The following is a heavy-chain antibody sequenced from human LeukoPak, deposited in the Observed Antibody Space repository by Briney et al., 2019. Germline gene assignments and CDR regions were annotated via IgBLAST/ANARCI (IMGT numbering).Heavy chain of an antibody. J-gene: IGHJ3*02. CDR1: GYSFTSHW. Sequence: GESLKISCKGSGYSFTSHWIGWVRQMPGKGLEWMGIIYPGDSDTRYSPSFQGQVTISADKSISTAYLQWSSLKASDTAMYYXXXXXYFDSSGPQKAAFDIWGQGTMVTVSS. CDR2: IYPGDSDT. V-gene: IGHV5-51*01. D-gene: IGHD3-22*01. CDR3: XXXXYFDSSGPQKAAFDI.